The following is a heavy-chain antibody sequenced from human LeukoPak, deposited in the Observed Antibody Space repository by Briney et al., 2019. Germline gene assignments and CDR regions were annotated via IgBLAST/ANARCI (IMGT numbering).Heavy chain of an antibody. Sequence: PGGSLRLSCAASGFTFSSYAMHWVRQAPGKGLEWVAVISYDGSNRYYADSVKGRFTISRDNSKNTLYLQMNSLRAEDTAVYYCARVGGLKLLGAFDIWGQGTMVTVSS. V-gene: IGHV3-30-3*01. CDR3: ARVGGLKLLGAFDI. CDR1: GFTFSSYA. D-gene: IGHD3-10*01. J-gene: IGHJ3*02. CDR2: ISYDGSNR.